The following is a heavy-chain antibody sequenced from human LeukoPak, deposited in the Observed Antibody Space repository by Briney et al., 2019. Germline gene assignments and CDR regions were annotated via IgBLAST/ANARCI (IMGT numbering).Heavy chain of an antibody. CDR3: ARLVNEYSSSSDDY. D-gene: IGHD6-6*01. Sequence: SETLSLTCTVSGGSISSYYWSWIRQPPGKGLEWIGYIYYSGSTNYNPSLKSRVTILVDTSKNQFSLKLSSVTAADTAVYYCARLVNEYSSSSDDYWGQGTLVTVSS. CDR2: IYYSGST. V-gene: IGHV4-59*01. J-gene: IGHJ4*02. CDR1: GGSISSYY.